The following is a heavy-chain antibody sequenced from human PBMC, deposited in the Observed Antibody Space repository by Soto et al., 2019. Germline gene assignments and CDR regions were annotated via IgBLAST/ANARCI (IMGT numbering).Heavy chain of an antibody. V-gene: IGHV2-70*11. CDR3: ARIRTRYYYYGMDV. Sequence: TLSLTCTVSGGSMINYYWSWIRQPPGKALEWLARIDWDDDKYYSTSLKTRLTISKDTSKNQVVLTMTNMDPVDTATYYCARIRTRYYYYGMDVWGQGTTVTVSS. D-gene: IGHD3-3*01. CDR2: IDWDDDK. J-gene: IGHJ6*02. CDR1: GGSMINYY.